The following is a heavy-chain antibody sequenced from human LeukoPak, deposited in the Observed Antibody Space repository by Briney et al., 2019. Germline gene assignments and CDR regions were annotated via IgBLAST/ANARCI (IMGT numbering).Heavy chain of an antibody. J-gene: IGHJ3*02. D-gene: IGHD6-13*01. CDR1: GGSISSGSYY. CDR2: IYTSGST. CDR3: ARGEGSSWYPEDAFDI. Sequence: PSETLSLTCTVSGGSISSGSYYWSRIRQPAGKGLEWIGRIYTSGSTNYNPSLKSRVTISVDTSKNQFSLKLSSVTAADTAVYYCARGEGSSWYPEDAFDIWGQGTMVTVSS. V-gene: IGHV4-61*02.